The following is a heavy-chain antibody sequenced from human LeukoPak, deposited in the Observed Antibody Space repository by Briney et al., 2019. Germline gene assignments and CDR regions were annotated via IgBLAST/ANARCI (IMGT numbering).Heavy chain of an antibody. J-gene: IGHJ4*02. Sequence: GGSLRLSCAASGFTFSSYAMSWARQAPGKGLEWVSAIGGDAVSTYYADSVKGRFSISRDNSKNTLYLQMNSLRADDTAVYYCAKDLWKADYWGQGTLVTVSS. CDR1: GFTFSSYA. D-gene: IGHD3-3*01. CDR3: AKDLWKADY. CDR2: IGGDAVST. V-gene: IGHV3-23*01.